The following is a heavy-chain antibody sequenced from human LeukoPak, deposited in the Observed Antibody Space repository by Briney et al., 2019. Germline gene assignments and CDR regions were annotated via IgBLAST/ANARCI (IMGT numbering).Heavy chain of an antibody. CDR2: MHDSGTT. V-gene: IGHV4-59*01. J-gene: IGHJ2*01. D-gene: IGHD2-21*01. CDR1: GDSITDSY. Sequence: SETLSLTCTVSGDSITDSYWHWFRQPPGQRLEWIGYMHDSGTTYSNPSLKGRVAISVDTPNNQLFLKMSSVTIADTAIYYCARRPYSIPGYFDLWGRGALVTVSS. CDR3: ARRPYSIPGYFDL.